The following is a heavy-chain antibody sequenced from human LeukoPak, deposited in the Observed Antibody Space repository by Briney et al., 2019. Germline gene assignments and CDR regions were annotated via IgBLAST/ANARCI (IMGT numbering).Heavy chain of an antibody. Sequence: PGGSLRLSCAAPGFTFSDYYMSWIRQAPGKGLEWVSYISSSSSYTNYADSVKGRFTISRDNAKNSLYLQMNSPRAEDTAVYYCATRRQQLVMNYYGMDVWGQGTTVTVSS. D-gene: IGHD6-13*01. CDR1: GFTFSDYY. V-gene: IGHV3-11*06. J-gene: IGHJ6*02. CDR2: ISSSSSYT. CDR3: ATRRQQLVMNYYGMDV.